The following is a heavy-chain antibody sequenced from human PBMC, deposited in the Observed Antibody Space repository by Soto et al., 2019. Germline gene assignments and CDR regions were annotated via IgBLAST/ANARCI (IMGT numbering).Heavy chain of an antibody. CDR2: IIPIFGTA. D-gene: IGHD3-22*01. Sequence: QVQLVQSGAEVKKPGSSVKVSCKASGGTFSSYAISWVRQAPGQGLEWMGGIIPIFGTANYAQKFQGRVTITADESTSTAYMELSSLRSDDTAVYYCAPTRVDSSGYYGEVDYWGQGTLVTVSS. J-gene: IGHJ4*02. CDR3: APTRVDSSGYYGEVDY. V-gene: IGHV1-69*12. CDR1: GGTFSSYA.